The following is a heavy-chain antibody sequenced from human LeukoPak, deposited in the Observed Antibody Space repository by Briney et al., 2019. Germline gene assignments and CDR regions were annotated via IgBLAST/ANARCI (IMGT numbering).Heavy chain of an antibody. J-gene: IGHJ4*02. Sequence: SPTLSLTFAISGDSVSINTAAWNWIRQSPSRGLEWLGRTYYRSKWYNDYAVSVKSRITINPDTSKNQFSLQLNSVTPEDTAVYYCSRSGGSTVAAPDYWGQGTLVTVSS. CDR3: SRSGGSTVAAPDY. V-gene: IGHV6-1*01. CDR2: TYYRSKWYN. D-gene: IGHD6-19*01. CDR1: GDSVSINTAA.